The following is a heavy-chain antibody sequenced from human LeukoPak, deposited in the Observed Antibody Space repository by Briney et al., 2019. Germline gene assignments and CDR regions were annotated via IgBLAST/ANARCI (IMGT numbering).Heavy chain of an antibody. CDR3: GRHWGGWKEIDY. J-gene: IGHJ4*02. CDR2: IYPGDSDT. CDR1: GYSFTSHW. Sequence: GESLKISCKGPGYSFTSHWIGSVRQMPGKGLEWMGIIYPGDSDTRYSPSFQGQVTISADKSINTAYVQWSSLRASDTAMYYCGRHWGGWKEIDYWGQGTLVTVSS. D-gene: IGHD3-3*01. V-gene: IGHV5-51*01.